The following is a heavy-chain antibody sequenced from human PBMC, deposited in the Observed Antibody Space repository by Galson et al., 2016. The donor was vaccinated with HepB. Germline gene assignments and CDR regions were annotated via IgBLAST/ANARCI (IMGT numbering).Heavy chain of an antibody. V-gene: IGHV5-51*03. CDR3: ASRGYCSGGRCWNF. J-gene: IGHJ4*02. Sequence: QSGAEVKNPGESLKISCRGSGNNFIRYWVGWVRQMPGKGLEWMGVIYPGDSDTRYSPSFVGQVTLSVDKSTSTAYLQWDSLKASDTAIYFCASRGYCSGGRCWNFWGQGTRLTVSS. CDR2: IYPGDSDT. CDR1: GNNFIRYW. D-gene: IGHD2-15*01.